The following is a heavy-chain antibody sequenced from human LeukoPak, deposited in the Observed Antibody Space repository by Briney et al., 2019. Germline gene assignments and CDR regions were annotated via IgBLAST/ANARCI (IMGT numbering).Heavy chain of an antibody. CDR2: ISSSSSYI. J-gene: IGHJ4*02. CDR1: GFTFSSYS. V-gene: IGHV3-21*01. CDR3: AREPYDSSGLDY. Sequence: GRSLRLSCAASGFTFSSYSMNWVRQAPGKGLEWVSSISSSSSYIYYADSVKGRFTISRDNAKNSLYLQMNSLRAEDTAVYYCAREPYDSSGLDYWGQGTLVTVSS. D-gene: IGHD3-22*01.